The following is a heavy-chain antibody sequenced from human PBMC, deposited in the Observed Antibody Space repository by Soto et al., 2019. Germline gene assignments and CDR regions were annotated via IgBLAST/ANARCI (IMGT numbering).Heavy chain of an antibody. J-gene: IGHJ2*01. CDR2: INPNSGGT. CDR1: GYTFTGYY. D-gene: IGHD3-9*01. CDR3: ARGEGTGPRKDYWYFDL. Sequence: QVQLVQSGAEVKKPGASVKVSCKASGYTFTGYYMHWVRQAPGQGLEWMGWINPNSGGTNYAQKFQGWVTMTRDTSISTAYMELSRLRSDDTAVYYCARGEGTGPRKDYWYFDLWGRGTLVTVSS. V-gene: IGHV1-2*04.